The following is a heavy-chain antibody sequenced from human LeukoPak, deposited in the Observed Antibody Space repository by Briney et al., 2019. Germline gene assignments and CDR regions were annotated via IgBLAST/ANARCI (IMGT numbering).Heavy chain of an antibody. CDR2: ISYDGSNK. CDR1: GFTFSSYG. CDR3: ANEPPWGDIPDSWDAFDI. J-gene: IGHJ3*02. D-gene: IGHD3-9*01. V-gene: IGHV3-30*18. Sequence: GGSLRLSCAASGFTFSSYGMHWVRQAPGKGLEWVAVISYDGSNKYYADSVKGRFTISRDNSKNTLYLQMNSLRAEDMAVYYCANEPPWGDIPDSWDAFDIWGQGTMVTVSS.